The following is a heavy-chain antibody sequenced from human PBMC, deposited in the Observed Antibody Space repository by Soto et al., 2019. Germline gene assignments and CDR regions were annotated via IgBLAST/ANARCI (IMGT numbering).Heavy chain of an antibody. CDR2: IKQDGSEK. CDR3: ARQSCSGGSCYWGAFDI. CDR1: GFTFSSYW. Sequence: GGSLRLSCAASGFTFSSYWMSWVRQAPRKGLEWVANIKQDGSEKYYVDSVKGRFTISRDNAKNSLYLQMNSLRAEDTAVYYCARQSCSGGSCYWGAFDIWGQGTMVTVSS. V-gene: IGHV3-7*01. J-gene: IGHJ3*02. D-gene: IGHD2-15*01.